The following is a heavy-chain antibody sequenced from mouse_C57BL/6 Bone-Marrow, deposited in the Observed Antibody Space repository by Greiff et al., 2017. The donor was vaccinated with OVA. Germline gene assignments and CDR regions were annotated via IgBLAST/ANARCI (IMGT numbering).Heavy chain of an antibody. CDR3: ARGVMGKTYYFDY. CDR1: GYTFTSYW. CDR2: IYPGSGST. Sequence: VQLQQPGAELVKPGASVKMSCKASGYTFTSYWITWVKQRPGQGLEWIGDIYPGSGSTNYNEKFKSKATLTVDTSSSTAYMQLSSLTSEDSAVYYCARGVMGKTYYFDYWGQGTTLTVSS. D-gene: IGHD2-2*01. J-gene: IGHJ2*01. V-gene: IGHV1-55*01.